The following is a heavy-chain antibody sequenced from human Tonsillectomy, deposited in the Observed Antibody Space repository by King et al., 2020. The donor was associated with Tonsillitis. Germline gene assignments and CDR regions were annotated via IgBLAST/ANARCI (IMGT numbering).Heavy chain of an antibody. Sequence: VQLVESGGGLVQPGRSLRLSCAASGFTFDDYAMHWVRQAPGKGLEWVSGISWNRGSIDYADSVKGRFTISRDNAKNSLYLQMNSLRAEDTAFYYCAKTNAAMGPFDYWGQGTLVTVSS. CDR2: ISWNRGSI. CDR3: AKTNAAMGPFDY. J-gene: IGHJ4*02. V-gene: IGHV3-9*01. D-gene: IGHD5-18*01. CDR1: GFTFDDYA.